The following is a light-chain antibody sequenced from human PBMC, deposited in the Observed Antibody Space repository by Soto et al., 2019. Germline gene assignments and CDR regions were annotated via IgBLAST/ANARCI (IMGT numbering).Light chain of an antibody. CDR1: QSVSSSY. CDR2: GAS. V-gene: IGKV3-20*01. CDR3: QQYGSSPET. Sequence: IVLTQSPGTLSLSQGERASLSCRGSQSVSSSYLAWYQQKHGQAPRLVIYGASSRATGIPDRFSGSGSGTDGTLTISRLQTEDGTVYYCQQYGSSPETFGQGTKVDIK. J-gene: IGKJ1*01.